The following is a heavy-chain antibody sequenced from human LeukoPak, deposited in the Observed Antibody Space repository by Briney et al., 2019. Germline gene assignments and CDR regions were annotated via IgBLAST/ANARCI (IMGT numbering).Heavy chain of an antibody. CDR1: GGSVSSGGYY. Sequence: SETLSLTCTVSGGSVSSGGYYWSWIRQPPGKRLEWIGYIYYSGSTNYNPTLKSRVTISVDTSKSQFSLKLSSVTAADTAVYYCARDSIAVAGIDYWGQGTPVTVSS. CDR3: ARDSIAVAGIDY. V-gene: IGHV4-61*08. CDR2: IYYSGST. D-gene: IGHD6-19*01. J-gene: IGHJ4*02.